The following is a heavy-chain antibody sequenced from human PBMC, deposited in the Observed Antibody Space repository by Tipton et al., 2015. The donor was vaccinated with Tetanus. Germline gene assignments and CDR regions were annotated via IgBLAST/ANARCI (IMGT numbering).Heavy chain of an antibody. CDR3: ARDLLRYFDWSIIGPFDY. D-gene: IGHD3-9*01. V-gene: IGHV3-30-3*01. CDR1: GFTFSSYA. Sequence: RSLRLSCAASGFTFSSYAMHWVRQAPGKGLEWVAVISYDGSNKYYADSVKGRFTVSRDNSKNTLYLQMNSLRAEDTAVYYCARDLLRYFDWSIIGPFDYWGQGTLVTVSS. CDR2: ISYDGSNK. J-gene: IGHJ4*02.